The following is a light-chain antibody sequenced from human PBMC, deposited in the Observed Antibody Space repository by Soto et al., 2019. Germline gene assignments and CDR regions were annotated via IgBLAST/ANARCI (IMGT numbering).Light chain of an antibody. J-gene: IGLJ3*02. V-gene: IGLV1-44*01. Sequence: QAVLTQPPSASGTPGQRVTISCSGSSSNIGSNTVNWYQQLPGTASKLLIYSNNQRPSGVPDRFSGYKSGTSASLAISGLQSEDEDDYYCAAWDDSLNGRVFGGGTMPTVL. CDR1: SSNIGSNT. CDR3: AAWDDSLNGRV. CDR2: SNN.